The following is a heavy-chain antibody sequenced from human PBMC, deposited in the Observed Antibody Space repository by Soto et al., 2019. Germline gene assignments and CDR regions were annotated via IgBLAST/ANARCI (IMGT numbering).Heavy chain of an antibody. D-gene: IGHD2-8*02. CDR2: IYPDDSDT. CDR1: GYSFSNFW. CDR3: ASSVLVTSTMNYFDL. J-gene: IGHJ4*02. Sequence: GESLKISCQASGYSFSNFWIAWVRQMPGEGLEWLGIIYPDDSDTRYSPSFLGQVTISADKSIKTTYLQWSSLKASDTAIYFCASSVLVTSTMNYFDLWGQGTLVTV. V-gene: IGHV5-51*01.